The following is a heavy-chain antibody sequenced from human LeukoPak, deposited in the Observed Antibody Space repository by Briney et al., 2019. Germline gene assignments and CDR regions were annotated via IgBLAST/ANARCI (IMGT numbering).Heavy chain of an antibody. Sequence: PGGSLRLSCAAAGFTCSSYAMIWVRQAPGKGLEWVSFIYSGTIHYSDSVKGRVTISRDNSKNTVYLQMNRLRAEDTAVYYCASRAGAYSHPYDYWGQGTLVTVSS. CDR1: GFTCSSYA. J-gene: IGHJ4*02. V-gene: IGHV3-23*05. CDR2: IYSGTI. CDR3: ASRAGAYSHPYDY. D-gene: IGHD4/OR15-4a*01.